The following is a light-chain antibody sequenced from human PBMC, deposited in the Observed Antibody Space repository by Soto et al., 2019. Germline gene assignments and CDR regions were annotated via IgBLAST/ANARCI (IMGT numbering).Light chain of an antibody. CDR3: RQYGGSTPYT. Sequence: LTQSPGTLCLSPGERATISSMASQTISSSYLAWYQHKPGQAPRLFSHGASSRDTSTPHRFSGSGSGTDFTLSISRLEPEDCGVYYCRQYGGSTPYTFGQGTRLEIK. CDR2: GAS. V-gene: IGKV3-20*01. CDR1: QTISSSY. J-gene: IGKJ2*01.